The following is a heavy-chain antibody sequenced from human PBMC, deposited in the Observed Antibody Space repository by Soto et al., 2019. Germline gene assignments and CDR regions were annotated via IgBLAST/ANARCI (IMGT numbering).Heavy chain of an antibody. CDR1: GFTFSSYS. Sequence: EVQLVESGGGLVKPGGSLRLSCAASGFTFSSYSMNWVRQAPGKGLEWVSSISSSSGYIYYADSVKGRFTISRDNAKNSLYLQMNSLRAEDTAVYYCARDRRDSSSWYNWFDPWGQGTLVTVSS. V-gene: IGHV3-21*01. CDR3: ARDRRDSSSWYNWFDP. J-gene: IGHJ5*02. CDR2: ISSSSGYI. D-gene: IGHD6-13*01.